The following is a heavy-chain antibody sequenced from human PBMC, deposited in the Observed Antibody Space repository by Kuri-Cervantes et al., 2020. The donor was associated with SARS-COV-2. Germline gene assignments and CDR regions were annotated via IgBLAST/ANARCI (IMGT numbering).Heavy chain of an antibody. CDR2: IRYDGSNN. CDR3: AKDLATVVTPAFDY. V-gene: IGHV3-30*02. D-gene: IGHD2-21*02. J-gene: IGHJ4*02. CDR1: GFTFSYYG. Sequence: GESLKISCAASGFTFSYYGMHWVRQAPGRGLEWVAFIRYDGSNNYYADSIKGRFTISRDNSKNTLYLQMNSLRGEDTAVYYCAKDLATVVTPAFDYWGQGTLVTVSS.